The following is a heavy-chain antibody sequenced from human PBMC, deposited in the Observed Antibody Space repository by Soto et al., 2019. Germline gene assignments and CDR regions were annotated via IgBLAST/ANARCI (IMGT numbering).Heavy chain of an antibody. V-gene: IGHV4-30-2*01. Sequence: QLQLQESGSGLVKPSQTLSLTCAVSGGSISSGGYSWSWIRQPPGKGLEWIGYIYHSGSTYYNPSLKSRVTISVDRSKNQFSLKLSSVTAAGTAVYYCASERRKYYYDSSGYYGRYGMDVWGQGTTVTVSS. CDR1: GGSISSGGYS. CDR3: ASERRKYYYDSSGYYGRYGMDV. J-gene: IGHJ6*02. CDR2: IYHSGST. D-gene: IGHD3-22*01.